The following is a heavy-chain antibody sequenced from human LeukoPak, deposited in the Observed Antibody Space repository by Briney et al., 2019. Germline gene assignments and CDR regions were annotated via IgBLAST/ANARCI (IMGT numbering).Heavy chain of an antibody. CDR1: GGSFGGYY. V-gene: IGHV4-34*01. CDR2: INHSGST. J-gene: IGHJ4*02. Sequence: SETLSLTCAVYGGSFGGYYWSWIRQPPGKGLEWIGEINHSGSTNYNPSLKSRVTISVDTSKNQFSLKLSSVTAADTAVYYCARGRPRSVTGRYYFDYWGQGTLVTVSS. CDR3: ARGRPRSVTGRYYFDY. D-gene: IGHD3-10*01.